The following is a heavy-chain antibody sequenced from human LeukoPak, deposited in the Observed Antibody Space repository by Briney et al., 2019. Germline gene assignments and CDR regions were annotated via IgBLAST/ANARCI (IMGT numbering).Heavy chain of an antibody. Sequence: GASVKVSCKTSGYTFINYGISWVRQAPGQGLEWMAWISAYTGHTRYAQKFKGRVTMTTDSATSTVYMDLRSLSSDDTAVYYRSRTTDASGSHYPLDYWGQGTLVTVSS. CDR2: ISAYTGHT. CDR3: SRTTDASGSHYPLDY. J-gene: IGHJ4*02. CDR1: GYTFINYG. V-gene: IGHV1-18*01. D-gene: IGHD3-10*01.